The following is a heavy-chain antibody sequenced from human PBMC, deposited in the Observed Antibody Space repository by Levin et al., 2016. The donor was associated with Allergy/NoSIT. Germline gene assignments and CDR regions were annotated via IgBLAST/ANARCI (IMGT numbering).Heavy chain of an antibody. D-gene: IGHD6-19*01. Sequence: SETLSLTCTVSGASVTYGSYYWGWIRQTAGKGLEWIGRIYASGSTNYNPSLKSRVTISLDTTKNQFSLKLNSVTAADTAVYHCARGPVGQWQTWFDPWGQGTLVTVSS. J-gene: IGHJ5*02. CDR1: GASVTYGSYY. CDR3: ARGPVGQWQTWFDP. CDR2: IYASGST. V-gene: IGHV4-61*02.